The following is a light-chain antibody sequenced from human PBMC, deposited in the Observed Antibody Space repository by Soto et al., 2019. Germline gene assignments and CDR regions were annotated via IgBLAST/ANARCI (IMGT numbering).Light chain of an antibody. V-gene: IGKV1-33*01. CDR2: DAS. J-gene: IGKJ2*01. CDR3: QQYDNLPYT. Sequence: DIPMTQSPSSLSASVNDRVTITCQANQDIAIYLNWYQQKPGKAPKLLISDASNLETGVPSRFSGSGSETDFTFTIRSLQPEEIATNYCQQYDNLPYTFGQETKLEIK. CDR1: QDIAIY.